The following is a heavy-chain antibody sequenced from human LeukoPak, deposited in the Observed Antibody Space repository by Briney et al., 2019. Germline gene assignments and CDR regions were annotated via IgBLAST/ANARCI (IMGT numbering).Heavy chain of an antibody. Sequence: ASVKVSCKASGYTFTSYDINWVRQATGQGLEWMGWMNPNSGNTGYAQKFQGRVTMTRNTSISTAYMELSSLRSEDTAVYYCARAAELLRYFDAGSWFDPWGQGTLVTVSS. CDR2: MNPNSGNT. J-gene: IGHJ5*02. CDR3: ARAAELLRYFDAGSWFDP. V-gene: IGHV1-8*02. CDR1: GYTFTSYD. D-gene: IGHD3-9*01.